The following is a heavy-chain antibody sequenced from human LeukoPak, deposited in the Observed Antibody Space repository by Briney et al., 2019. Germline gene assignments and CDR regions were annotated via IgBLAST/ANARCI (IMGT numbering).Heavy chain of an antibody. D-gene: IGHD5-18*01. CDR2: ISGSGGGT. V-gene: IGHV3-23*01. CDR1: GFTFSSYA. J-gene: IGHJ4*02. CDR3: AKATQIQLWFLDY. Sequence: AGSLRLSCAASGFTFSSYAMSWVRQAPGKGLEWVSAISGSGGGTYYAGSVKGRFTISRDNSKNTLFLQMNSLRAEDTAVYYCAKATQIQLWFLDYWGQGTLVTVSS.